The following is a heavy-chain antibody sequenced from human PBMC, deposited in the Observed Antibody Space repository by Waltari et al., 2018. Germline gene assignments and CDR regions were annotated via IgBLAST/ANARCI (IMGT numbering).Heavy chain of an antibody. Sequence: QVQLVQSGAEVKKPGASVKVSCKASGYTFTGYYMHWVRQAPGQGLEWMGRINPNRGGTNYAQKFQGRGTMTRDTSISTAYMELSRLRSDDTAVFYCARDQINPYWYFDLWGRGTLVTVSS. CDR1: GYTFTGYY. V-gene: IGHV1-2*06. D-gene: IGHD3-16*01. J-gene: IGHJ2*01. CDR3: ARDQINPYWYFDL. CDR2: INPNRGGT.